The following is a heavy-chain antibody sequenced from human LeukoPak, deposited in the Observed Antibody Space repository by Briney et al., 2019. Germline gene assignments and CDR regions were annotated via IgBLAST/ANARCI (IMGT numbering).Heavy chain of an antibody. CDR2: VHLSGAS. D-gene: IGHD1-26*01. CDR1: GGSILTTNW. CDR3: TRESGAFSPFGF. Sequence: SETLSLTCAVSGGSILTTNWWSWVRQPPGKGLEWIGEVHLSGASNYNPSLKSRVNMSIGKSKNQLSLELTSVTAADTAIYYCTRESGAFSPFGFWGQGTLVTVSS. V-gene: IGHV4-4*02. J-gene: IGHJ4*02.